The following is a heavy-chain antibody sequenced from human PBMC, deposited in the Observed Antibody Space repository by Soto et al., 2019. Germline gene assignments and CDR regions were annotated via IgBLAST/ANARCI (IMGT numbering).Heavy chain of an antibody. Sequence: KPSETLSLTCAVYGGSFSGYYWSWIRQPPGKGLEWIGEINHSGSTNYNPSLKSRVTISVDTSKNQFSLKLSSVTAADTAVYYCAVGVVTADYWGQGTLVTVSS. J-gene: IGHJ4*02. CDR3: AVGVVTADY. V-gene: IGHV4-34*01. D-gene: IGHD2-21*02. CDR2: INHSGST. CDR1: GGSFSGYY.